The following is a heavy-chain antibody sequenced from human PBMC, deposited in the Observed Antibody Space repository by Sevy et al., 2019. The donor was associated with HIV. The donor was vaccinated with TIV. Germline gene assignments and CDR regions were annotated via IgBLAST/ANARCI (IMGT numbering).Heavy chain of an antibody. Sequence: ASVKVSCKASGYTFTNYAISWVRQAPGQGLEWMGWISGFNGDTKNAEKFQGRFTMTTDTSTKTDYMDLRRLRSDDTVVYYCVRGTTFYDFWTGGDYWGQGTLVTVSS. CDR2: ISGFNGDT. CDR3: VRGTTFYDFWTGGDY. CDR1: GYTFTNYA. V-gene: IGHV1-18*01. J-gene: IGHJ4*02. D-gene: IGHD3-3*01.